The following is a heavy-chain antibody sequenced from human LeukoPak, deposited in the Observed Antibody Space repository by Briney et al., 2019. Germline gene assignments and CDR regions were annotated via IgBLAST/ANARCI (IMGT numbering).Heavy chain of an antibody. V-gene: IGHV3-23*01. D-gene: IGHD3-22*01. CDR3: ARDIVTYYYDSSGPPDAFDI. J-gene: IGHJ3*02. Sequence: GGSLRLSCAASGFTFSSYAMSWVRQAPGKGLEWVSGISGSGGTTYYADSVKGRFTISRDNAKNSLHLQMNSLRAEDTAVYYCARDIVTYYYDSSGPPDAFDIWGRGTMVTVSS. CDR2: ISGSGGTT. CDR1: GFTFSSYA.